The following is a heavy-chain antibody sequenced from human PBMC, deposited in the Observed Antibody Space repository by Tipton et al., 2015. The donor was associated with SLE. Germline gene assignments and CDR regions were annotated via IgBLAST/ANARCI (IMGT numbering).Heavy chain of an antibody. V-gene: IGHV4-59*01. CDR2: IHNTGRT. Sequence: TLSLTCTVSGGSISSYYWNWVRQPPGKGLEWIGYIHNTGRTNYNPSLKSRVAMSVDTSKNQFSLTLSSVTAADTAVYYCARLNDATAIASFDYWGQGNLVTVSS. CDR3: ARLNDATAIASFDY. J-gene: IGHJ4*02. CDR1: GGSISSYY. D-gene: IGHD2-21*02.